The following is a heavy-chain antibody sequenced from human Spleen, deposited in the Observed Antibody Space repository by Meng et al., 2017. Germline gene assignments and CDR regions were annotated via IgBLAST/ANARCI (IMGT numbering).Heavy chain of an antibody. V-gene: IGHV4-34*01. CDR2: INHSGST. CDR1: GGSFSDYY. Sequence: QGQSPPWAAGLLKPSETLSLPCVVSGGSFSDYYWSWIRQPPGKGLEWIGEINHSGSTNYNPSLESRATISVDTSQNNLSLKLSSVTAADSAVYYCARGPTTMAHDFDYWGQGTLVTVSS. D-gene: IGHD4-11*01. CDR3: ARGPTTMAHDFDY. J-gene: IGHJ4*02.